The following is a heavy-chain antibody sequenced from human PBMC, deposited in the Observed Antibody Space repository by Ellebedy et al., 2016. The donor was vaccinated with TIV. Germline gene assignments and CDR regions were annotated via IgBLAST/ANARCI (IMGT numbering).Heavy chain of an antibody. CDR1: GFTFSSYW. V-gene: IGHV3-7*01. CDR2: IKQDGSEK. D-gene: IGHD2-2*01. J-gene: IGHJ6*03. Sequence: GESLKISXAASGFTFSSYWMSWVRQAPGKGLEWVANIKQDGSEKYYVDSVKGRFTISRDNAKNSLYLQMNSLRAEDTAVYYCARVGIVVVPAAQYYYYYYMDVWGKGTTVTVSS. CDR3: ARVGIVVVPAAQYYYYYYMDV.